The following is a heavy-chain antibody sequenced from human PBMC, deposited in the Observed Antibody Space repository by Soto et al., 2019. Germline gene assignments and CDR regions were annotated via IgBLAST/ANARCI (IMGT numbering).Heavy chain of an antibody. V-gene: IGHV1-69*13. CDR3: ARGHDYGELPQSYGMDV. CDR2: IIPIFGTA. Sequence: ASVKVSCKASGGTFSSYAISWVRQAPGQGLEWMGGIIPIFGTANYAQKFQGRVTITADESTSTAYMELSSLRSEDTAVYYCARGHDYGELPQSYGMDVWGQGTTVTVSS. J-gene: IGHJ6*02. D-gene: IGHD4-17*01. CDR1: GGTFSSYA.